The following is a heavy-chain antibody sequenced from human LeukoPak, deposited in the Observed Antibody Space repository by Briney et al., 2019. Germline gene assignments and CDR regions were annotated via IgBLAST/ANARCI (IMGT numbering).Heavy chain of an antibody. CDR1: GGSFSAYY. CDR3: ARVIVGY. Sequence: SETLSLTCAVYGGSFSAYYWSWIRQPPGKGLEWIGEINHSGSTNYNPSLKSRVTISVDTSKNQFSLKLSSVTAADTAVYYCARVIVGYWGQGTLVTVSS. CDR2: INHSGST. J-gene: IGHJ4*02. V-gene: IGHV4-34*01. D-gene: IGHD2-21*01.